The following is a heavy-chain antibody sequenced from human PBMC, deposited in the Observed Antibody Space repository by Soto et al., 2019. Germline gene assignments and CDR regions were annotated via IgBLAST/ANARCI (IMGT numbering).Heavy chain of an antibody. V-gene: IGHV3-21*01. D-gene: IGHD3-10*01. CDR1: GFTFSSYS. CDR2: ISSSSSYI. CDR3: ANMMVRGALDYDY. Sequence: GGSLILSCAASGFTFSSYSMNWVRQAPGKGLEWVSSISSSSSYIYYADSVKGRFTISRDNAKNSLYLQMNSLRAEDTAVYYCANMMVRGALDYDYWGQGTLVTVSS. J-gene: IGHJ4*02.